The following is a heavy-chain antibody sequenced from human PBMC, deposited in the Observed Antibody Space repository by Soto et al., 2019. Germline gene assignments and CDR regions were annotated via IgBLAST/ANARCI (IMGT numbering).Heavy chain of an antibody. V-gene: IGHV3-30-3*01. J-gene: IGHJ5*02. CDR2: ISYDGSNK. CDR3: AREGIYYDSSGYYNWFDP. Sequence: PGGSLRLSCAASGFTFSSYAMHWVRQAPGKGLEWVAVISYDGSNKYYADSVKGRFTISRDNSKNTLYLQMNSLRAEDTAVYYCAREGIYYDSSGYYNWFDPWGQGTLVTVSS. D-gene: IGHD3-22*01. CDR1: GFTFSSYA.